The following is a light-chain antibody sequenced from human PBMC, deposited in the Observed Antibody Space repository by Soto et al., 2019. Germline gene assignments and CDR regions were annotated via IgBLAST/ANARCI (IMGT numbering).Light chain of an antibody. CDR2: DVS. Sequence: QSALTQPRSVSGSPGQSVTISCTGTSSYVGGYNYVSWYQQHPGKAPKLMIYDVSKRPSGVPDRFSGSKSGNTASLTISGLQAEDEADYYCCSYAGSYTLYVFGSGTKVTV. CDR1: SSYVGGYNY. V-gene: IGLV2-11*01. J-gene: IGLJ1*01. CDR3: CSYAGSYTLYV.